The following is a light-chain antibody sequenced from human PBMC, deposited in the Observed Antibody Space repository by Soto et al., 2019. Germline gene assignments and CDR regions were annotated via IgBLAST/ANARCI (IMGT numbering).Light chain of an antibody. V-gene: IGKV1-8*01. CDR2: AAS. J-gene: IGKJ1*01. CDR3: QQYYSYRTRT. Sequence: AIRMTQSPSSLSASTGDRVTITCRASQGISSYLAWYQQKPGKAPKLLIYAASTLQSGVPSRFSGSGSGTDFTLTISCLQSEDFSTYYYQQYYSYRTRTFGQGTKVEIK. CDR1: QGISSY.